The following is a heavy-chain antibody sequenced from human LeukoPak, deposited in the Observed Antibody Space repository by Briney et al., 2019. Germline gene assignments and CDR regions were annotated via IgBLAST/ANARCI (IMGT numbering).Heavy chain of an antibody. J-gene: IGHJ4*02. CDR3: ATFGITGTASDY. CDR1: RYTLTELS. D-gene: IGHD1-20*01. V-gene: IGHV1-24*01. Sequence: ASVKVSCKVSRYTLTELSMHWVRQAPGKGLEWMGGFDPEDGETIYAQKFHGRVTMTEDTSTDTAYMELSSLRSEDTAVYYCATFGITGTASDYWGQGTLVTVSS. CDR2: FDPEDGET.